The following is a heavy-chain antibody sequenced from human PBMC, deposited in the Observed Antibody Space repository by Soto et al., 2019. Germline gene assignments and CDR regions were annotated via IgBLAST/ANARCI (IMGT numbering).Heavy chain of an antibody. CDR3: AKIIPTNYYYYGMDV. D-gene: IGHD2-21*01. V-gene: IGHV1-46*01. Sequence: ASVKVSCKASGYTFTSYYRHWVRQAPGQGLEWMGIINASGGSTSYAQKFQGRVTMTRDTSTSTAYMELRSLRSDDTAVYYCAKIIPTNYYYYGMDVWGHGTRSPSP. CDR1: GYTFTSYY. J-gene: IGHJ6*02. CDR2: INASGGST.